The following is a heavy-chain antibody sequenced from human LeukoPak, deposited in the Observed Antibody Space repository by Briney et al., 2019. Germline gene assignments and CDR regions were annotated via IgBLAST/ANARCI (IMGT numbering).Heavy chain of an antibody. Sequence: GGSLRLSCAASGFTFSSYAMSWVRQAPGKGLEWVSAISNTGGSTYYADPVKGRFTISRDKSKNTLSLQMNSLRAEDTAVYYCAQQVGYCSSGSCYFTYWGQGTLVTVSS. J-gene: IGHJ1*01. CDR3: AQQVGYCSSGSCYFTY. D-gene: IGHD2-15*01. V-gene: IGHV3-23*01. CDR2: ISNTGGST. CDR1: GFTFSSYA.